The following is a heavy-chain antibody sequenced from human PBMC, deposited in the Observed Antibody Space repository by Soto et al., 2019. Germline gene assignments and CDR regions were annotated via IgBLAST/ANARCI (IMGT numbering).Heavy chain of an antibody. CDR1: GFTFSSNA. Sequence: SLRLSCAASGFTFSSNAMSWVRQAPGKGPECVSSISGSGGSTYYADSVKGRFTISRDNSKYTLYLQMNSLRAEDTAVYYCAKYYDILTGYLYYFDYWGQGTLVTVSS. J-gene: IGHJ4*02. CDR2: ISGSGGST. CDR3: AKYYDILTGYLYYFDY. D-gene: IGHD3-9*01. V-gene: IGHV3-23*01.